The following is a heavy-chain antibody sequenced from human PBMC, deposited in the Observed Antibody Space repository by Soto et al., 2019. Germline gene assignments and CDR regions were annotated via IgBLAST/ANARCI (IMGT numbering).Heavy chain of an antibody. CDR1: GGSFKSGSYY. CDR2: VYYTGRT. J-gene: IGHJ4*02. D-gene: IGHD3-16*01. Sequence: QVLLQESGPGLVRPSETLSLTCTVSGGSFKSGSYYWSWVRQPPGKGLEWIGYVYYTGRTSYSPSLKSRVTISADTSKNQFSLILTSVTAADTAVYYCARDYDYSDHWGQGSLVTVSS. V-gene: IGHV4-61*01. CDR3: ARDYDYSDH.